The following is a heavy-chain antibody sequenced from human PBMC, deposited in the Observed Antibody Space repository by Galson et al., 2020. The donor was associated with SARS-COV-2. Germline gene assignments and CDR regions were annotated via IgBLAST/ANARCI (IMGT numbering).Heavy chain of an antibody. Sequence: SETLSLTCTVSGGSIGSYYWSWIRQPAGKGLEWIGRIYTSGSTNYNPSLKSRVTMSVDTSKNQFSLKLSSMTAADTAVYYCAREVEVLPAATYYFDYWGQGTLVTVSS. CDR1: GGSIGSYY. V-gene: IGHV4-4*07. CDR3: AREVEVLPAATYYFDY. D-gene: IGHD2-2*01. CDR2: IYTSGST. J-gene: IGHJ4*02.